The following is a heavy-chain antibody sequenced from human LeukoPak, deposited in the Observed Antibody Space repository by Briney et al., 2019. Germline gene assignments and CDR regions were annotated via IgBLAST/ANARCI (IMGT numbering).Heavy chain of an antibody. CDR1: GFTFSSYE. CDR3: ARAPAYCSGGSCTRGLGLY. D-gene: IGHD2-15*01. V-gene: IGHV3-48*03. CDR2: VSDSGTIM. Sequence: GGSLRLSCAASGFTFSSYEMNCVRQAPGRGLEWVSYVSDSGTIMYYADSVKGRFTISRDNAKSSLYLQMNSLRAEDTAVYYCARAPAYCSGGSCTRGLGLYWGQGTLVTVSS. J-gene: IGHJ4*02.